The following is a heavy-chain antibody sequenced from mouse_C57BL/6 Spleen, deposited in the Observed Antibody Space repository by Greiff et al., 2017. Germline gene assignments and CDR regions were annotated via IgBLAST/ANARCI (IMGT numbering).Heavy chain of an antibody. D-gene: IGHD2-3*01. Sequence: QVQLQQPGAELVKPGASVKMSCKASGYTFTSYWITWVKQRPGQGLEWIGDIYPGSGSTNYNEKFKSKATLTVDTSSSTAYMQLSSLTSEDAAVYYCARDGPWYFDVWGTGTTVTVSS. CDR1: GYTFTSYW. V-gene: IGHV1-55*01. J-gene: IGHJ1*03. CDR3: ARDGPWYFDV. CDR2: IYPGSGST.